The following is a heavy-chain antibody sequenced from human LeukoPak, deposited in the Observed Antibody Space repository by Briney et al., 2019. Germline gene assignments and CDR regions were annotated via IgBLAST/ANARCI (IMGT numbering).Heavy chain of an antibody. J-gene: IGHJ5*02. Sequence: ASVKVSCKASGYTFTGYYMHWVRQAPGQGLEWMGWINPNSGGTNYAQKFQGRVTMTRDTSISTAYMELSRLRSDDTAVYYCARDLGYCSSTSCYNRFDPWGQGTLVTVSS. CDR1: GYTFTGYY. V-gene: IGHV1-2*02. CDR3: ARDLGYCSSTSCYNRFDP. D-gene: IGHD2-2*01. CDR2: INPNSGGT.